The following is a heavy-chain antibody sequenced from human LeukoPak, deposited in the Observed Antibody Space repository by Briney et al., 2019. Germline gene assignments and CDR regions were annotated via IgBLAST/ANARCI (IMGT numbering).Heavy chain of an antibody. CDR1: GFTFSSYS. D-gene: IGHD3-22*01. J-gene: IGHJ3*02. CDR2: ISSTSRYI. Sequence: GGSLRLSCVASGFTFSSYSMNWVRQAPGKGLEWVSCISSTSRYIYYADSVKGRFTISRDNSKNTLYLQMNSLRAEDTAVYYCAKDRGDYYDSSGYYSGGFDIWGQGTMVTVSS. CDR3: AKDRGDYYDSSGYYSGGFDI. V-gene: IGHV3-21*01.